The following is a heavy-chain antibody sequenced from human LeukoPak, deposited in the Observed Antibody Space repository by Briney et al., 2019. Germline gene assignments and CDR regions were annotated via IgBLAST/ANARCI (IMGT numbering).Heavy chain of an antibody. CDR1: GFTFSSYW. CDR2: INSDGSST. Sequence: PGGSLRPSCAASGFTFSSYWMHWVRKAPGKGLVWVSRINSDGSSTSYADSVKGRFTISRDNAKNTLYLQMNSLRAEDTAVYYCVRAPTSWFDPWGQGTLVTVSS. J-gene: IGHJ5*02. V-gene: IGHV3-74*01. CDR3: VRAPTSWFDP.